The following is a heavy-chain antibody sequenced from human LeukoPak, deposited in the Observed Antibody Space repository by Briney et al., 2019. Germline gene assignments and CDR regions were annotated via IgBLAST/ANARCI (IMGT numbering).Heavy chain of an antibody. CDR1: GGSISSYY. CDR2: IYYSGTT. D-gene: IGHD2-15*01. J-gene: IGHJ4*02. V-gene: IGHV4-59*08. CDR3: ARHGYCSGGSCYWDY. Sequence: SETLFLTCTVSGGSISSYYWSWIRQPPGKGLEWIGYIYYSGTTRYNPSLKSRVTISLDTSKNQFSLKLSSVTAADTAVYYCARHGYCSGGSCYWDYWGQGTLVTVSS.